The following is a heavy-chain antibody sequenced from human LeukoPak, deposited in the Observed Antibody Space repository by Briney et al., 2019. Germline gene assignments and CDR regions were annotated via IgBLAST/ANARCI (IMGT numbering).Heavy chain of an antibody. V-gene: IGHV3-33*01. Sequence: GGSLRLSCAASGFTFSSYVMHWVRQAPGKGLEWVAVIWYDGSNEYYADSVKGRFTISRDNSKNTLYLQMNSLRAEDTAVYYCARGWNGGGSFYFHAMDVWGQGTTVTVSS. J-gene: IGHJ6*02. D-gene: IGHD1-1*01. CDR2: IWYDGSNE. CDR1: GFTFSSYV. CDR3: ARGWNGGGSFYFHAMDV.